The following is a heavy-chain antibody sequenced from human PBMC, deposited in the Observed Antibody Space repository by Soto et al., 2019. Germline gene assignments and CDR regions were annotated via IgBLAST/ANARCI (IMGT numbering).Heavy chain of an antibody. CDR3: AREFRFDF. V-gene: IGHV1-18*01. Sequence: QGQLGQSGAEVKKPGASVKVSCKTSGYTFTSYGISWVRQAPGQGLEWMGWISAYNGNTNYAQKLQGRVTRTTNTSMSTAVMELRSLRSDDTSVYYCAREFRFDFWGQGTLVTVAS. CDR2: ISAYNGNT. J-gene: IGHJ4*02. CDR1: GYTFTSYG.